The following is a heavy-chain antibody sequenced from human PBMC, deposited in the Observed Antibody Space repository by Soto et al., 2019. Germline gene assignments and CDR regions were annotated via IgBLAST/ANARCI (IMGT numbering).Heavy chain of an antibody. CDR3: TRVSRLHYFDY. Sequence: QVQLVESGGGVVQPGRSLRLSCAASGFTFSSYAMHWVRQAPGKGLEWVAVISYDGSNKYYAASVKGRFTISRDKSKKTLCLQRNSLRAEETAVYYFTRVSRLHYFDYWGQGTRVTSSS. J-gene: IGHJ4*02. D-gene: IGHD4-17*01. CDR1: GFTFSSYA. CDR2: ISYDGSNK. V-gene: IGHV3-30-3*01.